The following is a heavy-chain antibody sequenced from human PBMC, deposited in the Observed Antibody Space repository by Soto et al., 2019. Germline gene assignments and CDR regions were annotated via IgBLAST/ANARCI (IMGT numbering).Heavy chain of an antibody. CDR3: AGSVECSSTGCYVLLFNSYGMDV. J-gene: IGHJ6*02. CDR1: GFTFSSYA. Sequence: PGGSLRLSCAASGFTFSSYAMHWVRQAPGKGLEWVAVISYDGSNKYYADSVKGRFTISRDNSKNTLYLQMNSLRAEDTAVYYCAGSVECSSTGCYVLLFNSYGMDVWGQGTTVTVSS. V-gene: IGHV3-30-3*01. D-gene: IGHD2-2*01. CDR2: ISYDGSNK.